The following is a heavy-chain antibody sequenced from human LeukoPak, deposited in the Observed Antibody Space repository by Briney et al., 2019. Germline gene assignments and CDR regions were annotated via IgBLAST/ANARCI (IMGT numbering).Heavy chain of an antibody. CDR2: IYYSGST. J-gene: IGHJ4*02. CDR3: ARGVRGIPRYFDY. CDR1: GGSISSYY. V-gene: IGHV4-59*01. D-gene: IGHD1-14*01. Sequence: SETLSLTCTVSGGSISSYYWSWIRQPPGKGLEWIGYIYYSGSTNYNPSLKSRVTISVDTSKSQFSLKLSSVTAADTAVYYCARGVRGIPRYFDYWGQGTLVTVSS.